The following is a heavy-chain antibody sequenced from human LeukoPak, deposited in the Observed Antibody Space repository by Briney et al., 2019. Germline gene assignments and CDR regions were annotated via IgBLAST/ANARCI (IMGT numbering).Heavy chain of an antibody. J-gene: IGHJ5*02. V-gene: IGHV3-23*01. CDR3: AKDPYSTRAYNWFDP. Sequence: GGSLRLSCAASGFTFSSYAMSWVRQAPGKGLEWVSAISGSGGSTYYADSVKGRFTISRDNSKNTLYLQMNSLRAEDTAVHYCAKDPYSTRAYNWFDPWGQGTLVTVSS. CDR1: GFTFSSYA. CDR2: ISGSGGST. D-gene: IGHD2-21*01.